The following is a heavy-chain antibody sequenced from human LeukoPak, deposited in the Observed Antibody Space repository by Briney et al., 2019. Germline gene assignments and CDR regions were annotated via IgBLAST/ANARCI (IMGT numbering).Heavy chain of an antibody. CDR2: IWYDGSNK. CDR1: GFTFSSYG. J-gene: IGHJ6*03. D-gene: IGHD5-24*01. V-gene: IGHV3-33*01. Sequence: PGRSLRLSCAASGFTFSSYGMHWVRQAPGKGLEWVAVIWYDGSNKYYADSVKGRFTISRDNSKNTLYLQMNSLRAEDTAVYYCAEILAPYYYYYMDVWGKGTTVTVSS. CDR3: AEILAPYYYYYMDV.